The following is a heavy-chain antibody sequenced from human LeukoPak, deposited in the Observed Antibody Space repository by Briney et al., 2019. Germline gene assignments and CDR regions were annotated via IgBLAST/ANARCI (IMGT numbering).Heavy chain of an antibody. D-gene: IGHD5-18*01. Sequence: GGSLRLSRAASGFTFSSYAMSWVRQAPGKGLEWVSAISGSGGSTYYADSVKGRFTISRDNSKNTLYLQMNSLRAEDTAVYYCAKDPGYSYGSNWFDPWGQGTLVTVSS. J-gene: IGHJ5*02. CDR3: AKDPGYSYGSNWFDP. V-gene: IGHV3-23*01. CDR2: ISGSGGST. CDR1: GFTFSSYA.